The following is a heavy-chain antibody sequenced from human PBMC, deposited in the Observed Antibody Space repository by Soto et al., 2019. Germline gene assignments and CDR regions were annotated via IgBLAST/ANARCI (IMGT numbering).Heavy chain of an antibody. CDR1: GYTFTNYF. D-gene: IGHD3-22*01. CDR2: INPTGGST. Sequence: QVQLVQSGAEVKKPGASVKVSCKASGYTFTNYFIHWVRQAPGQGLEWMGIINPTGGSTSYAQKFQGRVTMTRDPSTTTVYMELSSLRSEDTAVYYCARVRRFDSNGYTNYWYFDFWGRGTLVTVSS. V-gene: IGHV1-46*03. CDR3: ARVRRFDSNGYTNYWYFDF. J-gene: IGHJ2*01.